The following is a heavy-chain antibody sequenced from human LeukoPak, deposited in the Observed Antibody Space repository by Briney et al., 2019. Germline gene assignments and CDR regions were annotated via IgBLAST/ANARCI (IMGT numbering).Heavy chain of an antibody. CDR1: GGTFSSYA. Sequence: SVKVSCKASGGTFSSYAISWVRQAPGQGLEWMGGIIPIFGTANYAQKFQGRVTITADESTSTAYMELSSLRSEDTAVYYCARRYCTNGVCYDDRGAFDIWGQGTMVTVAS. CDR2: IIPIFGTA. J-gene: IGHJ3*02. CDR3: ARRYCTNGVCYDDRGAFDI. D-gene: IGHD2-8*01. V-gene: IGHV1-69*01.